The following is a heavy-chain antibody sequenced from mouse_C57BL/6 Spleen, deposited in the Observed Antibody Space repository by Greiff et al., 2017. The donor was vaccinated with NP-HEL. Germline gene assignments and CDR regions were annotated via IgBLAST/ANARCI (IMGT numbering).Heavy chain of an antibody. D-gene: IGHD1-1*01. CDR1: GYTFTSYW. CDR3: ARGSSYDYAMDY. CDR2: IHPNSGST. Sequence: VQLQQPGAELVKPGASVKLSCKASGYTFTSYWMHWVKQRPGQGLEWIGMIHPNSGSTNYNEKFKSKATLTVDKSSSTAYMQLSSLTSEDSAVYYCARGSSYDYAMDYWGQGTSVTVSS. V-gene: IGHV1-64*01. J-gene: IGHJ4*01.